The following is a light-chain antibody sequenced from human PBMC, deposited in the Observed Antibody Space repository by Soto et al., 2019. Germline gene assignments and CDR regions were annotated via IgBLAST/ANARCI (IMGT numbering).Light chain of an antibody. CDR1: ASTIEKNS. CDR2: DNH. J-gene: IGLJ2*01. CDR3: ATWDNSLGGGV. Sequence: TQAPSVSAAPGQKVTISGLGSASTIEKNSVSWYQQFPGTAPKLLIYDNHNRPSGIPDRFSGSKSGTSATLVITGLQTGDEADYYCATWDNSLGGGVFGGGTKLTVL. V-gene: IGLV1-51*01.